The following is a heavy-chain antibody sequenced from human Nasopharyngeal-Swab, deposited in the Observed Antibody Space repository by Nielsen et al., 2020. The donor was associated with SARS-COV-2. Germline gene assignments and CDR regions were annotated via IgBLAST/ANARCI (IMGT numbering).Heavy chain of an antibody. V-gene: IGHV4-59*01. CDR2: IYYSGST. CDR1: GGSISSYY. J-gene: IGHJ4*02. Sequence: SETLSLTCTVSGGSISSYYWSWIRQPPGKGLEWIGYIYYSGSTNYNPSLKSRVTISVDTSKNQFSLKLSSVTAADTAVYYWARGGARWTVGATTRFDYWGQGTLVTVSS. CDR3: ARGGARWTVGATTRFDY. D-gene: IGHD1-26*01.